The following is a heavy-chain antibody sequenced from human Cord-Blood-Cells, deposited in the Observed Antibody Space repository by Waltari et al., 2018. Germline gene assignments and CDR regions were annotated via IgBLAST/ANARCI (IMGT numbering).Heavy chain of an antibody. CDR3: ARLDPAAGDPGSYYFDY. Sequence: EVQLVQSGAEVKQPGESLKISCKGSGYSFTSYWIGWLRPMHGKGLEWMGIIYPGDSDTRYSPSFQGQVTISADKSISTAYLQWSSLKASDTAMYYCARLDPAAGDPGSYYFDYWGQGTLVTVSS. CDR2: IYPGDSDT. J-gene: IGHJ4*02. D-gene: IGHD6-13*01. CDR1: GYSFTSYW. V-gene: IGHV5-51*03.